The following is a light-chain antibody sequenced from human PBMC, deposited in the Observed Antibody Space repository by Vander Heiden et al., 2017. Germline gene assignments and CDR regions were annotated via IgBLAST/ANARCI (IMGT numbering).Light chain of an antibody. CDR3: EVWDSSSDHVV. CDR2: DDS. Sequence: SYVLTQPPPVSVAPGQTARSTCGGNNIGSKSVHWYQQKPGEAPGLVVYDDSDRPSGIPERFSGSNSGNTATLTISRVEAGDEADYYCEVWDSSSDHVVFGGGTKLTVL. J-gene: IGLJ2*01. V-gene: IGLV3-21*02. CDR1: NIGSKS.